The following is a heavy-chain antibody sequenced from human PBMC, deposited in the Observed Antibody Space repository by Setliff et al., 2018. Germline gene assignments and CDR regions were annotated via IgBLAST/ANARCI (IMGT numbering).Heavy chain of an antibody. CDR2: VDPEDGET. CDR1: GFTFSTYR. CDR3: ATPGGGYDSPRLPYYYYYYMDV. V-gene: IGHV1-69-2*01. Sequence: GGSLRLSCAASGFTFSTYRMHWVRQAPGKGLEWMGRVDPEDGETIYAEKFQGRVTITADTSTDTAYMELSSLRSEDTAVYYCATPGGGYDSPRLPYYYYYYMDVWGKGTTVTVS. J-gene: IGHJ6*03. D-gene: IGHD5-12*01.